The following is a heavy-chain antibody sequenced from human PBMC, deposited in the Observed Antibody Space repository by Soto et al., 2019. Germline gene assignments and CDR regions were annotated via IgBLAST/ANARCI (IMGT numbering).Heavy chain of an antibody. V-gene: IGHV3-30*03. D-gene: IGHD3-22*01. CDR2: ISYGGSKK. CDR1: GFTFRSYG. CDR3: ARGGLYDSSPFTEDV. J-gene: IGHJ6*02. Sequence: GGSLRLSCAASGFTFRSYGMHWVRQAPGKGLEWVAIISYGGSKKYSADSVKGRFTISRDNSKNTLYLQMNSLRAEDTAVYYCARGGLYDSSPFTEDVWGQGTTVTVSS.